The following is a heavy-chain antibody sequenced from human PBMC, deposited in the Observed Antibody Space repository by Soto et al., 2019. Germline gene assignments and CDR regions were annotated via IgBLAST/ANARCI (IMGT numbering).Heavy chain of an antibody. CDR1: GFKFSTYW. CDR3: ARLSTVLTVRTRSDL. Sequence: PGESLKISCKASGFKFSTYWIAWVRQIPGKGLEFMGVVYPITSQTTYSPSFQCQVTISADKSINTAYLEWGGLKASDTAMYYCARLSTVLTVRTRSDLWGQGTLVTVSS. J-gene: IGHJ4*01. CDR2: VYPITSQT. D-gene: IGHD2-21*02. V-gene: IGHV5-51*01.